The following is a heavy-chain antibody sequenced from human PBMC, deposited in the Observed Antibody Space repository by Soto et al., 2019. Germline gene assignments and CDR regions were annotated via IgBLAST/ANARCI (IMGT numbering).Heavy chain of an antibody. J-gene: IGHJ4*02. Sequence: SETLSLTCTVSGGSISSYYWSWIRQPPGKGLEWIGYIYYSGSTNYNPSLKSRVTISVDTSKNQFSLKLSSVTAADTAVYYCASSVIATPFTFDYWGQGTLVTVPS. CDR1: GGSISSYY. D-gene: IGHD1-26*01. CDR3: ASSVIATPFTFDY. V-gene: IGHV4-59*01. CDR2: IYYSGST.